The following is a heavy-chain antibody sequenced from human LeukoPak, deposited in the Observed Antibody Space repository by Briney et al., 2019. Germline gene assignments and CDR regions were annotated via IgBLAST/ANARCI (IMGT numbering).Heavy chain of an antibody. D-gene: IGHD3-3*01. V-gene: IGHV1-69*13. Sequence: ASVKVSCKASGGTFSSYAISWVRQAPGQGLEWMGGIIPIFGTANYAQKFQGRVTITADESMSTAYMELSSLRSEDTAVYYCARDSATYYDFWSGYYPPYFDYWGQGTLVTVSS. J-gene: IGHJ4*02. CDR1: GGTFSSYA. CDR3: ARDSATYYDFWSGYYPPYFDY. CDR2: IIPIFGTA.